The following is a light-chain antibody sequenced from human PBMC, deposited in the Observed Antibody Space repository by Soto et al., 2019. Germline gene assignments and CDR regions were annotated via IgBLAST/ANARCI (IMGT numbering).Light chain of an antibody. V-gene: IGLV2-23*02. Sequence: QSALTQPASVSGSPGQSITISCTGTSSDLGSYNLVSWYQQHPGKAPKLMIYEVSKRPSGVSNRFSGSKSGNTASLTISGLQAEDEADYYCCSYAGSSNSPYVFGTGTKLTVL. CDR1: SSDLGSYNL. J-gene: IGLJ1*01. CDR3: CSYAGSSNSPYV. CDR2: EVS.